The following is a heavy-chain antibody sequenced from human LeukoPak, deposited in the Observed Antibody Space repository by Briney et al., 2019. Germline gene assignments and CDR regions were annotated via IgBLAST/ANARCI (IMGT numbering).Heavy chain of an antibody. CDR1: GFTFSSFW. D-gene: IGHD1-7*01. CDR3: ARGLGDGTPFDY. V-gene: IGHV3-74*01. CDR2: ITSDGSST. Sequence: PGGSLRLSCAASGFTFSSFWLHWVRQPPGKGLVWVSRITSDGSSTRSADSVKGRFTTSRDNAKNTLYLQLNSLRVEDTATYFCARGLGDGTPFDYWGQGTLVTVSS. J-gene: IGHJ4*02.